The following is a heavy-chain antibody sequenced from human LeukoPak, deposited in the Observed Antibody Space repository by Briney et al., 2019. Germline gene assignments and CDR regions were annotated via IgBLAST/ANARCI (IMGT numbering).Heavy chain of an antibody. J-gene: IGHJ5*02. CDR2: INHSGST. D-gene: IGHD3-3*01. V-gene: IGHV4-34*01. CDR1: GGSFSGYY. Sequence: NPSETLSLTCAVYGGSFSGYYWSWIRQPPGKGLEWIGEINHSGSTNYSPSLKSRVTISVDTSKNQFSLKLSSVTAADTAVYYCARGPTHDFWSGYYSWGQGTLVTVSS. CDR3: ARGPTHDFWSGYYS.